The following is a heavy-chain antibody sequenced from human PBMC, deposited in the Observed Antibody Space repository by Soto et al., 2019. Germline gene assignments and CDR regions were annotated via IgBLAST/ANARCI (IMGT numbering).Heavy chain of an antibody. CDR1: GFTFSSYW. D-gene: IGHD3-10*01. J-gene: IGHJ6*02. CDR3: ARVPLWFGEFPPGGYYYGMDV. Sequence: GGSLRLSCAASGFTFSSYWMNWVRHAPGKGLVWVSRINNDGSSTYYADSVKGRFTISRDNAKNTLYLQMDSLRVEDTAVYYCARVPLWFGEFPPGGYYYGMDVWGQGTTVTVSS. CDR2: INNDGSST. V-gene: IGHV3-74*01.